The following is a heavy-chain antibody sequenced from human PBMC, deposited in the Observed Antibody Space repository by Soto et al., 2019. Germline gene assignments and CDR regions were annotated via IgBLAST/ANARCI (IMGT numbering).Heavy chain of an antibody. V-gene: IGHV1-2*02. CDR1: GYTFTGYY. D-gene: IGHD2-2*02. CDR3: ARGDCSSTSCYTGEYYYYGMDV. CDR2: INPNSGGT. J-gene: IGHJ6*02. Sequence: ASVKVSCKASGYTFTGYYMHWVRQAPGQGLEWMGWINPNSGGTNYAQKFQGRVTMTRDTSISTAYMELSRLRSDDTAVYYCARGDCSSTSCYTGEYYYYGMDVWGQGTTVTV.